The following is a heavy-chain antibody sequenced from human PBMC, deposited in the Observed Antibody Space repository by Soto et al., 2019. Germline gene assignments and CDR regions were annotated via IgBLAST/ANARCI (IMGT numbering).Heavy chain of an antibody. CDR2: ISAYNGNT. V-gene: IGHV1-18*01. J-gene: IGHJ6*02. CDR1: GYTFTSYG. D-gene: IGHD3-10*01. Sequence: ASVKVSCKASGYTFTSYGISWVRQAPGQGLEWMGWISAYNGNTNYAQKLQGRVTMTTDTSTSTAYMELRSLRSDDTAVYYCARDVGYYGSGMLVPGGVEGGMDVWGQGTTVTVSS. CDR3: ARDVGYYGSGMLVPGGVEGGMDV.